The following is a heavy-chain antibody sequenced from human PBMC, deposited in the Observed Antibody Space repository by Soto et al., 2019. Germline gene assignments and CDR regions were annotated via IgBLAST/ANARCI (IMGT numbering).Heavy chain of an antibody. J-gene: IGHJ2*01. CDR3: ARDPGL. CDR2: TYNSRSI. Sequence: QLQLQESGSGLVKPSQTLSLTCAVSGGSISSGGSSWSWIRQPQGKGREWIGYTYNSRSIYYNPSLKSRVTIAVDRSKNQFSLKLSSVTAADTAVYYCARDPGLWGRGTLVTVSS. V-gene: IGHV4-30-2*01. CDR1: GGSISSGGSS.